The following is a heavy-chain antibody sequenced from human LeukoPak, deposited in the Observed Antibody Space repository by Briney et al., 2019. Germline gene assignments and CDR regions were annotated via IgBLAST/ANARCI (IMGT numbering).Heavy chain of an antibody. J-gene: IGHJ4*02. CDR2: ISSSSSYI. V-gene: IGHV3-21*01. CDR3: ARDSYYDSSGSDY. CDR1: GFTFSSAW. Sequence: GGSLRLSCAASGFTFSSAWMNWVRQAPGKGLEWVSSISSSSSYIYYADSVKGRFTISRDNAKNSLYLQMNSLRAEDTAVYYCARDSYYDSSGSDYWGQGTLVTVSS. D-gene: IGHD3-22*01.